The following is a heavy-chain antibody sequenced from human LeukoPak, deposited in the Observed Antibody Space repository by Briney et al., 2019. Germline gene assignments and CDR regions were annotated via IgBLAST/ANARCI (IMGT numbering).Heavy chain of an antibody. Sequence: SGPALVKPKQTLTLTCTFSGSSLSTSQMCVSRIRQPPGKALEWLARIDWGNDEYSSTSPKTRLTFSKDTSNNQVVLTMTNMDPVYTATYYCARSVPFTVVDAFDIWGQGTMVTVSS. D-gene: IGHD4-23*01. CDR2: IDWGNDE. CDR3: ARSVPFTVVDAFDI. J-gene: IGHJ3*02. V-gene: IGHV2-70*11. CDR1: GSSLSTSQMC.